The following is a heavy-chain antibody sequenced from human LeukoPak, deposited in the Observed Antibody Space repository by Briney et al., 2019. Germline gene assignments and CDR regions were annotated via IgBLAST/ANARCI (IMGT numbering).Heavy chain of an antibody. D-gene: IGHD6-6*01. CDR2: MNPHSGNT. Sequence: ASVKVSCKASGYTFTSYDINWVRQATGQGLEWMGWMNPHSGNTGYAQKFQGRVTITRNTSISTAYIELSSLRSEDTAVYYCARGRAAARPYFDYWGQGTLVTVSS. CDR1: GYTFTSYD. J-gene: IGHJ4*02. CDR3: ARGRAAARPYFDY. V-gene: IGHV1-8*03.